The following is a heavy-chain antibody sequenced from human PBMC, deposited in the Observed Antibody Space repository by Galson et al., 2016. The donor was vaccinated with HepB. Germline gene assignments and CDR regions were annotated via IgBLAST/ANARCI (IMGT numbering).Heavy chain of an antibody. D-gene: IGHD5-12*01. CDR3: ARDPSSGIGNWFDP. CDR2: ISSSSSFK. Sequence: SLRLSCAASGFTFSSYSMNWVRQAPGKGLEWVSSISSSSSFKYYADSVKGRFTISRDNAQNSLYLQMNSLRAEDTAVYYCARDPSSGIGNWFDPWGQGTLVTVSS. CDR1: GFTFSSYS. J-gene: IGHJ5*02. V-gene: IGHV3-21*01.